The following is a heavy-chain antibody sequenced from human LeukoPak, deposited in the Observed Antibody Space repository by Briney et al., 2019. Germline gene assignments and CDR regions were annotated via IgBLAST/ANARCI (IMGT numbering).Heavy chain of an antibody. CDR1: GGSISSGGYY. V-gene: IGHV4-31*03. Sequence: PSETLSLTCTVPGGSISSGGYYWSWIRQHPGKGLEWIGYIYYSGSTYYNPSLKSRVTISVDTSKNQFSLKLSSVTAADTAVYYCASRRGYYDSSGYYPFDYWGQGTLVTVSS. D-gene: IGHD3-22*01. J-gene: IGHJ4*02. CDR3: ASRRGYYDSSGYYPFDY. CDR2: IYYSGST.